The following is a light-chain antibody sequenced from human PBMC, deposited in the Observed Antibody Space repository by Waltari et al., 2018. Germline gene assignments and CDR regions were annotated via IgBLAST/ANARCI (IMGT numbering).Light chain of an antibody. V-gene: IGLV1-51*01. CDR3: GTWDTSLSAVV. CDR2: DND. CDR1: SSNIGKNY. J-gene: IGLJ2*01. Sequence: QSVLTQPPSVSAAPGQKVTISCSGRSSNIGKNYVSWYQQVPGTAPKLLIYDNDNRPSGIPDRFSGSKSGTSATLGITGLQTGDEADYYCGTWDTSLSAVVFGGGTKLTVL.